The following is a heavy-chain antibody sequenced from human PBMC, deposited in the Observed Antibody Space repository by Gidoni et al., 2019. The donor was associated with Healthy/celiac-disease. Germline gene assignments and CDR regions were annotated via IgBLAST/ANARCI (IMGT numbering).Heavy chain of an antibody. CDR3: AGALWFRELFTDY. CDR2: NYYSGST. D-gene: IGHD3-10*01. J-gene: IGHJ4*02. CDR1: GGSISSSSYY. Sequence: QLQLQESGPGLVKPSETLSLTCTVSGGSISSSSYYWGWIRQPPGKGLEWIGSNYYSGSTYYNPYLKSRVTISVDTSKNQFSLKLSSVTAADTAVYYCAGALWFRELFTDYWGQGTLVTVSS. V-gene: IGHV4-39*01.